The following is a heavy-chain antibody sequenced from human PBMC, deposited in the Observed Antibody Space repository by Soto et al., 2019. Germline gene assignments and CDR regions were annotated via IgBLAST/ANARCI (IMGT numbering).Heavy chain of an antibody. CDR1: GGSISSAAYY. Sequence: QVQLQEPGPGLVKPSQTLSLTCTVSGGSISSAAYYWSWIRQHPGKGLEWIGYISHSGSTYYTPSRKSRVIISADTSKNQFSVNLTSVPAADTAVSYCAREYTYGSNFFDCWGQGALVTVSS. D-gene: IGHD5-18*01. J-gene: IGHJ4*02. CDR2: ISHSGST. V-gene: IGHV4-31*03. CDR3: AREYTYGSNFFDC.